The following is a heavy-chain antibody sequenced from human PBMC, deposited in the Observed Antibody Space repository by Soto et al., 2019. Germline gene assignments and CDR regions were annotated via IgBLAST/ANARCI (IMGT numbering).Heavy chain of an antibody. CDR3: ARHEAGWYFDS. V-gene: IGHV4-39*01. Sequence: SETLSLTCTVSRGSISSGTNYWAWIHQPPGKGLEWIANIYYSGSTFYNPSLKSRVTISLDTSKNQFSLKLRSVTAADTAVYYCARHEAGWYFDSWGQGTLVTVSS. D-gene: IGHD6-25*01. J-gene: IGHJ4*02. CDR2: IYYSGST. CDR1: RGSISSGTNY.